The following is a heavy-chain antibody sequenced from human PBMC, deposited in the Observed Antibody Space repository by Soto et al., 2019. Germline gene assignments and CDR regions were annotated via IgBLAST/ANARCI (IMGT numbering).Heavy chain of an antibody. CDR1: GGSIISGGYY. D-gene: IGHD2-2*01. CDR2: IYYSGST. V-gene: IGHV4-31*03. Sequence: PSETLSLTCTVLGGSIISGGYYWSWIRQHPGKGLEWIGYIYYSGSTSYNPSLKSRVTISVDTSKNQFSLKLSSVTAADTAVYYCARVGGDQYCSSTSCYNYYGMDVWGQGTTVTVSS. J-gene: IGHJ6*02. CDR3: ARVGGDQYCSSTSCYNYYGMDV.